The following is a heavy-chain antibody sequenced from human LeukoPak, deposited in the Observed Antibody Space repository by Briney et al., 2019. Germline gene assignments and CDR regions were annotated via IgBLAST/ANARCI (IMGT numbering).Heavy chain of an antibody. Sequence: ASVKVSCKTSGYTFTSFGISWVRQAPGQGLEWMGWISGYNGYTNYAQNLQGRVTVTTDTSTSTVYMELRSLRSDDTAVYYCASGSYYFDYWGQGTLVTVSS. CDR2: ISGYNGYT. V-gene: IGHV1-18*01. CDR1: GYTFTSFG. D-gene: IGHD1-26*01. J-gene: IGHJ4*02. CDR3: ASGSYYFDY.